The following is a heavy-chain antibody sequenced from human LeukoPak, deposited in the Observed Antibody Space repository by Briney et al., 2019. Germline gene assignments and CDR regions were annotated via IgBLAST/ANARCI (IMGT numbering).Heavy chain of an antibody. V-gene: IGHV3-21*04. D-gene: IGHD6-13*01. CDR2: ISSGSSYK. CDR1: GFTFSSSS. CDR3: ARDLMGIAYRGAFYY. Sequence: GGSLRLSCAASGFTFSSSSMNWVRQAPGKGLEWVSSISSGSSYKHYADSVKGRFTISRDNAKKSLYLQMNSLRAEDTAVYYCARDLMGIAYRGAFYYWGQGTLVTVSS. J-gene: IGHJ4*02.